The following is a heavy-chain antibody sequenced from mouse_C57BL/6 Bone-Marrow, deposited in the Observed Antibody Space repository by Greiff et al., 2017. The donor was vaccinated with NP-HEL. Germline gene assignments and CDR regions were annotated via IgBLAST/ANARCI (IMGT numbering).Heavy chain of an antibody. Sequence: EVHLVESGGGLVKPVWSLKLSCAASFFPFLLSSLSFFLPPPSPILAFFSPISDFFLSPYYPDNVKGRFTISRDNAKNNLYLQMSHLKSEDTAMYYCARDRIYYYGSSYWYFDVWGTGTTVTVSS. D-gene: IGHD1-1*01. J-gene: IGHJ1*03. CDR3: ARDRIYYYGSSYWYFDV. CDR1: FFPFLLSS. V-gene: IGHV5-4*01. CDR2: ISDFFLSP.